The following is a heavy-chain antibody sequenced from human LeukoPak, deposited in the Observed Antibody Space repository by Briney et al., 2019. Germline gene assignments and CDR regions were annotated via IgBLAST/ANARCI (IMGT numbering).Heavy chain of an antibody. V-gene: IGHV4-39*01. CDR2: IYYSGST. Sequence: SETLSLTCAVSGGSISSSSYYWGWIRQPPGKGLEWIGSIYYSGSTYYNPSLKSRVTISVDTSKNQFSLKLSSVTAADTAVYYCARHYDSSGSYFDYWGQGTLVTVSS. CDR3: ARHYDSSGSYFDY. CDR1: GGSISSSSYY. D-gene: IGHD3-22*01. J-gene: IGHJ4*02.